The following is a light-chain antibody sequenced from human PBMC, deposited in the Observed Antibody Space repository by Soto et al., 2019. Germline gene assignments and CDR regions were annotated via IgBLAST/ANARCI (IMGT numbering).Light chain of an antibody. J-gene: IGKJ5*01. V-gene: IGKV3-20*01. CDR2: GAS. Sequence: EIVLTQSPDTLSLSPGESATLSCRASQSVSSSYLAWYQQKPGRAPRLLIYGASNSATGIPDRFSGSGSGTDFTLTISRLEPEDFAVFDCQQYDDSITFGQGTRLEIE. CDR1: QSVSSSY. CDR3: QQYDDSIT.